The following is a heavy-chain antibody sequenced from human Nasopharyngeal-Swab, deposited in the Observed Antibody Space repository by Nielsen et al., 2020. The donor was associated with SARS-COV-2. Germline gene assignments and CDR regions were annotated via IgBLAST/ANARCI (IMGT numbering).Heavy chain of an antibody. CDR1: GLTFSSYG. CDR3: AKGTVLEWLLLVY. D-gene: IGHD3-3*01. V-gene: IGHV3-23*01. CDR2: ISGSGGST. Sequence: GGSLRLSCAASGLTFSSYGMHWVRQAPGRGLEWVSAISGSGGSTYYADSVKGRFTISRDNSKNTLYLQMNSLRAEDTAVYYCAKGTVLEWLLLVYWGQGTLVTVSS. J-gene: IGHJ4*02.